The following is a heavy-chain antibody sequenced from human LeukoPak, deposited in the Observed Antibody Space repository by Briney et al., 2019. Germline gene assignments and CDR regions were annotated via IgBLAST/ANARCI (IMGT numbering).Heavy chain of an antibody. CDR1: GFTFSSYA. Sequence: GGSLRLSCAASGFTFSSYAMHWVRQAPGKGLEWVAVISYDGSNKYYADSVKGRFTISRDNSKNTLYLQMNSQRAEDTAVYYCARDLSWQYFDYWGQGTLVTVSS. J-gene: IGHJ4*02. CDR3: ARDLSWQYFDY. CDR2: ISYDGSNK. V-gene: IGHV3-30-3*01.